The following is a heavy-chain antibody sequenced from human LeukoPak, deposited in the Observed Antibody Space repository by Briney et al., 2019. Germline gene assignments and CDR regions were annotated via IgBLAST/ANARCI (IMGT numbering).Heavy chain of an antibody. V-gene: IGHV4-38-2*02. J-gene: IGHJ4*02. CDR3: ARNSIAAAYDY. CDR2: IYHSGST. D-gene: IGHD6-13*01. Sequence: PSETLSLTCTVSGYSISSGYYWGWIRQPPGKGLEWIGSIYHSGSTYYNPSLKSRVTISVDTSKNQFSLKLSSVTAADTAVYYCARNSIAAAYDYWGQGTLVAVSS. CDR1: GYSISSGYY.